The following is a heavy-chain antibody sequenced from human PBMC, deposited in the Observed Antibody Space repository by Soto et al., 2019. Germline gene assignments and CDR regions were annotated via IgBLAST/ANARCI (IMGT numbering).Heavy chain of an antibody. CDR2: INHSGST. D-gene: IGHD6-13*01. CDR3: AREVYSSSWYINWFDP. V-gene: IGHV4-34*01. J-gene: IGHJ5*02. CDR1: GGSFSGYY. Sequence: SETLSLTCAVYGGSFSGYYWSWIRQPPGKGLEWIGEINHSGSTNYNPSLKSRVTISVDTSKNQFSLKLSSVTAADTAVYYCAREVYSSSWYINWFDPWGQGTLVTVSS.